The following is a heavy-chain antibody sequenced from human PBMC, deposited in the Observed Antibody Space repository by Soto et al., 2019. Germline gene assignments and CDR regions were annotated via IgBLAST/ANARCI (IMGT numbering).Heavy chain of an antibody. CDR1: GYSFTSYW. D-gene: IGHD6-19*01. J-gene: IGHJ3*02. CDR3: AIRSPWDSSGWYWYAFDI. Sequence: VESLKISCKGSGYSFTSYWIGWVRQMPGKGLEWMGIIYPGDSDTRYSPSFQGQVTISADKSISTAYLQWSSLKASDTAMYYCAIRSPWDSSGWYWYAFDIWGQGTMVTVSS. V-gene: IGHV5-51*01. CDR2: IYPGDSDT.